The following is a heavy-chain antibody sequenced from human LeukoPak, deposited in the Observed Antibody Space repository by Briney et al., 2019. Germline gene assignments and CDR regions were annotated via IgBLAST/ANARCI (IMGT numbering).Heavy chain of an antibody. V-gene: IGHV3-33*01. Sequence: GGSLRLSCAASGFTFSSYGMHWVRQAPGKGLEWVAVIWYDGSNKYYADSVKGRFTISRDNSKNTLYLQMNSLRAEDTAVCYCARAEYYYGSGSGYYYYGMDVWGQGTTVTVSS. J-gene: IGHJ6*02. CDR2: IWYDGSNK. CDR3: ARAEYYYGSGSGYYYYGMDV. D-gene: IGHD3-10*01. CDR1: GFTFSSYG.